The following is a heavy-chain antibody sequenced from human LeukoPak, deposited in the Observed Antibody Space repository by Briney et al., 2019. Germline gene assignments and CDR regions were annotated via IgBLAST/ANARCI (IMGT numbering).Heavy chain of an antibody. CDR3: ARITIFGVVIDY. CDR2: ISSSGSTI. D-gene: IGHD3-3*01. J-gene: IGHJ4*02. CDR1: GFTCSDYY. Sequence: GGALRLSCAASGFTCSDYYMSWIRQAPGKGLEWVSYISSSGSTIYYADSVKGRFTISRDNAKNSLYLQMNSLRAEDTAVYYCARITIFGVVIDYWGQGTLVTVSS. V-gene: IGHV3-11*04.